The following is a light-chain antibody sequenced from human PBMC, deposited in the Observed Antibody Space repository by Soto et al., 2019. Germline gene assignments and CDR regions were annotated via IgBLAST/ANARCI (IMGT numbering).Light chain of an antibody. CDR1: SSDVGGYNS. Sequence: QSALTQPPSASGSPGQSVTISCNGTSSDVGGYNSVSWYQQHPGKAPKLMIYEVNKRPSGVPDRFSGSKSGNTASLTVSGLQAEDEADYYCSSYAGSNNFVFGTGTKVTVL. CDR3: SSYAGSNNFV. CDR2: EVN. J-gene: IGLJ1*01. V-gene: IGLV2-8*01.